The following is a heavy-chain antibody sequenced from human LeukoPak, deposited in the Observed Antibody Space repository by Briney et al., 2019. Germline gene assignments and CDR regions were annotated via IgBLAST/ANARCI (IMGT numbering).Heavy chain of an antibody. Sequence: SVKVSCKAFGYTFTSNYMHWVRQAPGQGLEWMGGIIPIFGTANYAQKFQGRVTITADESTSTAYMELSSLRSEDTAVYYCARSYGSGDYWGQGTLVTVSS. CDR3: ARSYGSGDY. J-gene: IGHJ4*02. D-gene: IGHD3-10*01. CDR2: IIPIFGTA. CDR1: GYTFTSNY. V-gene: IGHV1-69*13.